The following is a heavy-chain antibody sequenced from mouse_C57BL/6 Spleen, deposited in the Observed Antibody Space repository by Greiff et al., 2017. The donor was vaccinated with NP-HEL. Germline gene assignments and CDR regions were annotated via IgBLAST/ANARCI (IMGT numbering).Heavy chain of an antibody. V-gene: IGHV1-26*01. D-gene: IGHD3-2*02. J-gene: IGHJ4*01. CDR2: INPNNGGT. CDR1: GYTFTDYY. CDR3: ARSSSGFFYYAMDY. Sequence: VQLQQSGPELVKPGASVKISCKASGYTFTDYYMNWVKQSHGKSLEWIGDINPNNGGTSYNQKFKGKATLTVDKSSSTAYMELRSLTSEDSAVYYCARSSSGFFYYAMDYWGQGTSVTVSS.